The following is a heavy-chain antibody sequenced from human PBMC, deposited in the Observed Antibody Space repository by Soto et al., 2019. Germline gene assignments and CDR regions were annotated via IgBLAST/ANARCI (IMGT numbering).Heavy chain of an antibody. CDR1: GFTFSNAW. J-gene: IGHJ5*02. D-gene: IGHD4-17*01. CDR2: IKSKTDGGTT. V-gene: IGHV3-15*01. CDR3: TTVPAGDYGDYVVWFDP. Sequence: LRLSCAASGFTFSNAWMSWVRQAPGKGLEWVGRIKSKTDGGTTDYAAPVKGRFTISRDDSKNTLYLQMNSLKTEDTAVYYCTTVPAGDYGDYVVWFDPWGQGTLVTVSS.